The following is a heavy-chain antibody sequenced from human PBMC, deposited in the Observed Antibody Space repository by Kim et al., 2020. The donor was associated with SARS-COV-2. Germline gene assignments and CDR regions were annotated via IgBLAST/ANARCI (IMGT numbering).Heavy chain of an antibody. CDR3: ARGVSGLWFWLDY. V-gene: IGHV3-11*01. Sequence: YADSVKGRFTISRDNAKNSLYLQMNSLRAEDTAVYYCARGVSGLWFWLDYWGQGTLVTVSS. D-gene: IGHD5-18*01. J-gene: IGHJ4*02.